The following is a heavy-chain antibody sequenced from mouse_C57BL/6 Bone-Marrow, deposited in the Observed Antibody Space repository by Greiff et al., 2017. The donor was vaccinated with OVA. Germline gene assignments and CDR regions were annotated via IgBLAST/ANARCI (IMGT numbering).Heavy chain of an antibody. Sequence: VKLQESGAELARPGASVKLSCKASGYTFTSYGISWVKQRTGQGLEWIGEIYPRSGNTYYNEKFKGKATLTADKSSSTAYMELRSLTSEDSAVYFCARFRSAWFAYWGQGTLVTVSA. V-gene: IGHV1-81*01. CDR3: ARFRSAWFAY. CDR1: GYTFTSYG. J-gene: IGHJ3*01. D-gene: IGHD3-1*01. CDR2: IYPRSGNT.